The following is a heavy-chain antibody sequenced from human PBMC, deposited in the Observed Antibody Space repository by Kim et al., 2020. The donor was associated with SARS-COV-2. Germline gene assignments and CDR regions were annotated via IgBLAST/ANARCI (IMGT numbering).Heavy chain of an antibody. D-gene: IGHD6-13*01. CDR2: INAGNGNT. J-gene: IGHJ4*02. CDR3: ARDLLLPYSSSWPFDY. V-gene: IGHV1-3*01. Sequence: ASVKVSCKASGYTFTSYAMHWVRQAPGQRLEWMGWINAGNGNTKYSQKFQGRVTITRDTSASTAYMELSSLRSEDTAVYYCARDLLLPYSSSWPFDYWGQGTLVTVSS. CDR1: GYTFTSYA.